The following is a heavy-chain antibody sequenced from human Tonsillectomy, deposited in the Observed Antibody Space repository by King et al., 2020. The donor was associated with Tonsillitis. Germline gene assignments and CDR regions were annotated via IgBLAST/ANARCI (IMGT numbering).Heavy chain of an antibody. CDR3: AQVRSASVATSAHRCSITSCYADLHY. CDR1: AFTFSSYA. V-gene: IGHV3-23*04. Sequence: VQLVESGGGLVQPGGSLRLSCAASAFTFSSYAMSWVRPAPGKGLEWVSAISFSGATTYYADSVKGRFTISRDNSKNTLYLQMNSLRAEDTAVYYGAQVRSASVATSAHRCSITSCYADLHYLGQGTLVTVSS. D-gene: IGHD2-2*01. CDR2: ISFSGATT. J-gene: IGHJ4*02.